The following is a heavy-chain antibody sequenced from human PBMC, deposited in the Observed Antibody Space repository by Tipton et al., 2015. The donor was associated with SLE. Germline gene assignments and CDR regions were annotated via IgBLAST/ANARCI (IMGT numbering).Heavy chain of an antibody. CDR1: GGSISSSSYF. D-gene: IGHD3-3*01. CDR3: GRGGLTLFGMVTSDY. J-gene: IGHJ4*02. V-gene: IGHV4-39*01. Sequence: TLSLTCTVSGGSISSSSYFWGWIRQSPGKGLEWIGSIYYDGSTYYNPSLKSRVTISADMSKDQFSLRLSSVSAADTAVYYCGRGGLTLFGMVTSDYWGQGTLVTVSS. CDR2: IYYDGST.